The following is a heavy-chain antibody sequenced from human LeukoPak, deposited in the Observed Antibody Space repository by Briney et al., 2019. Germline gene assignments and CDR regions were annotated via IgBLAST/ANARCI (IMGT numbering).Heavy chain of an antibody. J-gene: IGHJ4*02. V-gene: IGHV1-18*01. CDR2: ILAPVGLP. Sequence: GDSVKVSCKASGYTFTSYGISWVRQAPGQGLEWMGWILAPVGLPNIAQKLQGRVTMTTDTSTSTACMGMRSLRSDDTAVYYCARARYYYDSESYRNWGQGTLVTVSS. CDR1: GYTFTSYG. D-gene: IGHD3-10*01. CDR3: ARARYYYDSESYRN.